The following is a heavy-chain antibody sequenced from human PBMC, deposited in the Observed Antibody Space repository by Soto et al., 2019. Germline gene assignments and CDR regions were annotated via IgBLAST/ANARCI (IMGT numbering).Heavy chain of an antibody. Sequence: QVQLQQWGAGLLKPSETLSLTCAVYGGSFSTYYWSWIRQPPGKGLEWIGDINRSGSTNYNPSLKSRVTISVDTPQTQFALEMSSVTAADTAVCYCARAWGGVPDFWGQGTLVTVSS. D-gene: IGHD3-16*01. CDR1: GGSFSTYY. CDR2: INRSGST. V-gene: IGHV4-34*01. CDR3: ARAWGGVPDF. J-gene: IGHJ4*02.